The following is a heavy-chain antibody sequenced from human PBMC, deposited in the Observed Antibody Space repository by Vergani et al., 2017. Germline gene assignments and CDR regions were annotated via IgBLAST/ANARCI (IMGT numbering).Heavy chain of an antibody. J-gene: IGHJ4*02. V-gene: IGHV1-69*06. D-gene: IGHD2-8*01. CDR2: IIPIFGTA. CDR1: GGTFSSSA. CDR3: ARDGLNGGYNDY. Sequence: QVQLVQSGAEVKKPGSSVKVSCKASGGTFSSSAISWVRQAPGQGLEWMGGIIPIFGTANYAQNLQGRVTMTTDTSTSTAYMELRSLRSDDTAVYYCARDGLNGGYNDYWGQGTLVTVSS.